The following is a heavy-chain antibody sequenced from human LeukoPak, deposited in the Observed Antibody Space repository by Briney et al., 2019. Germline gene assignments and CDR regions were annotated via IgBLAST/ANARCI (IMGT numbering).Heavy chain of an antibody. V-gene: IGHV1-69*06. Sequence: GASVKVSCKTSGGTFSDSGISWVRQAPGQGPEWMGGIIPVFGTPNYPQKFQGRLTITADRSTTTAYMELSSLTSDDTAVYYCARERLARFPYFDYWGQGTLVAVSS. CDR1: GGTFSDSG. J-gene: IGHJ4*02. D-gene: IGHD3-3*01. CDR2: IIPVFGTP. CDR3: ARERLARFPYFDY.